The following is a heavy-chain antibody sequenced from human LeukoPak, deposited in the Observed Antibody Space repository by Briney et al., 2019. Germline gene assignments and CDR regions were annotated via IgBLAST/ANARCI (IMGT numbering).Heavy chain of an antibody. D-gene: IGHD2-2*01. CDR1: GYSISSGYQ. CDR3: ARDPRWLTPDCTSTSCYENYFDP. CDR2: IYHSGSA. J-gene: IGHJ5*02. V-gene: IGHV4-38-2*02. Sequence: SETLSLTCDVSGYSISSGYQWAWIRQSPGKGLEWIGSIYHSGSAHYNPSLRSRVTISVETSKNQFSLEMSSVTAADTAVYYCARDPRWLTPDCTSTSCYENYFDPWGQGTLDTVSS.